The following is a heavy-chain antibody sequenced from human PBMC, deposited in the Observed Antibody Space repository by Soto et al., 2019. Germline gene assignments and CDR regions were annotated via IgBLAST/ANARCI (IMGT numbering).Heavy chain of an antibody. CDR1: GYTFTTYG. V-gene: IGHV1-18*01. J-gene: IGHJ5*02. CDR2: ISASNGDT. D-gene: IGHD6-6*01. CDR3: ARDLIAVRPGWFDP. Sequence: DSVKVYFKVSGYTFTTYGISWVRQAPGQGLEWMGWISASNGDTNYAQSVQGRVTMTTDTSTSTAYMELRSLRSDDTAVYYCARDLIAVRPGWFDPWGQGTMVTVSS.